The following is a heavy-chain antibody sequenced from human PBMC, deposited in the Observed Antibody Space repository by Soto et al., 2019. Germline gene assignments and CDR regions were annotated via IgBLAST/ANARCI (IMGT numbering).Heavy chain of an antibody. J-gene: IGHJ6*02. CDR3: AKVRSHYYYYGMDV. CDR2: ISWNSGSI. D-gene: IGHD3-10*01. V-gene: IGHV3-9*01. CDR1: GFTFDDYA. Sequence: PGGSLRLSCAASGFTFDDYAMHWVRQAPGEGLEWVSGISWNSGSIGYADSVKGRFTISRDNAKNSLYLQMNSLRAEDTALYYCAKVRSHYYYYGMDVWGQGTTVTV.